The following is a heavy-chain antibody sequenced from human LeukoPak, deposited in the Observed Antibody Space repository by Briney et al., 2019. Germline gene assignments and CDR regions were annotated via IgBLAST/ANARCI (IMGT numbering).Heavy chain of an antibody. V-gene: IGHV3-30*02. CDR2: IRYDGSNK. CDR1: GFTFSSYG. J-gene: IGHJ3*02. CDR3: ARGGLIQRHAFDI. Sequence: GGSLRLSCAASGFTFSSYGMHWVRQAPGKGLEWVAFIRYDGSNKYYADSVKGRFTISRDNSKNTLYLQMNSLRGEDTALYYCARGGLIQRHAFDIWGQGIMVAVSS. D-gene: IGHD1-1*01.